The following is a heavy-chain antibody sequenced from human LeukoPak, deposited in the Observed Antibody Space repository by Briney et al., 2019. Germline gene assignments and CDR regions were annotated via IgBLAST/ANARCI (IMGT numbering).Heavy chain of an antibody. J-gene: IGHJ6*02. CDR3: ARAGYGSGTEYYYGMDV. CDR1: GFTFSTYY. V-gene: IGHV3-21*01. D-gene: IGHD3-10*01. CDR2: ISSGSSYI. Sequence: GGSLRLSCAASGFTFSTYYMNWIRQAPEKGLEWVSSISSGSSYIYYADSVKGRFTISRDNAKNSLYLQMNTLRAEDTAVYYCARAGYGSGTEYYYGMDVWGQGTTVTVSS.